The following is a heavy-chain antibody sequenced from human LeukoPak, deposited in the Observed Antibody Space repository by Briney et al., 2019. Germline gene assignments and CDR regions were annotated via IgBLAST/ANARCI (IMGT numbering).Heavy chain of an antibody. Sequence: AGGSLRLSCAASGFTFSSYSMNWVRQAPGKGLEWVSSISSSSSYIYYADSVKGRFTISRDNAKNSLYPQMNSLRAEDTAVYYCGRGGGRDYDSSGYYYVNYYYYYGMDVWGQGTTVTVSS. D-gene: IGHD3-22*01. V-gene: IGHV3-21*01. CDR2: ISSSSSYI. CDR3: GRGGGRDYDSSGYYYVNYYYYYGMDV. CDR1: GFTFSSYS. J-gene: IGHJ6*02.